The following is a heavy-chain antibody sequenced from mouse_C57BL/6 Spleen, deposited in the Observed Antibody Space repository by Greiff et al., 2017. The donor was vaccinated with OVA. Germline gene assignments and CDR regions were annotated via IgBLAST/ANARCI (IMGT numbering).Heavy chain of an antibody. J-gene: IGHJ4*01. D-gene: IGHD1-1*01. CDR1: GFSLTSYG. Sequence: VHLVESGPGLVAPSQSLSITCTVSGFSLTSYGVDWVRQSPGKGLEWLGVIWGVGSTNYNSALKSRLSISKDNSKSQVFLKMNSLQTDDTAMYYWARTYYGSSQENAMDYWGQGTSVTVSS. CDR2: IWGVGST. V-gene: IGHV2-6*01. CDR3: ARTYYGSSQENAMDY.